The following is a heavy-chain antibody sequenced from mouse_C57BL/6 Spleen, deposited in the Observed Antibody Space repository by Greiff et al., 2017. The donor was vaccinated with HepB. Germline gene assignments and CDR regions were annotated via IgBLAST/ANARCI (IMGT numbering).Heavy chain of an antibody. D-gene: IGHD2-1*01. J-gene: IGHJ1*03. V-gene: IGHV1-76*01. Sequence: VQGVESGAELVRPGASVKLSCKASGYTFTDYYINWVKQRPGQGLEWIARIYPGSGNTYYNEKFKGKATLTAEKSSSTAYMQLSSLTSEDSAVYFCASYGNYGYFDVWGTGTTVTVSS. CDR2: IYPGSGNT. CDR1: GYTFTDYY. CDR3: ASYGNYGYFDV.